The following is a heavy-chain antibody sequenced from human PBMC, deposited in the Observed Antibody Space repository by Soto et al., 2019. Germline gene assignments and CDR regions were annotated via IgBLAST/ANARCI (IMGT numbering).Heavy chain of an antibody. CDR2: IYWDDDK. J-gene: IGHJ4*02. CDR3: AHSHGDGSGSYYNRY. CDR1: GFSLSTSGVG. V-gene: IGHV2-5*02. D-gene: IGHD3-10*01. Sequence: SGPTLVNPTQTLTLTCTFSGFSLSTSGVGVGWIRQPPGKALEWLALIYWDDDKRYSPSLKSRLTITKDTSKNQVVLTMTNMDPVDTPPYYCAHSHGDGSGSYYNRYWGQGTLVTVSS.